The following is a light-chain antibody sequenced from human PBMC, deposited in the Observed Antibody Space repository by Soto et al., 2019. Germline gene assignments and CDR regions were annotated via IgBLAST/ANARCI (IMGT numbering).Light chain of an antibody. CDR2: DVT. V-gene: IGLV2-14*01. CDR3: SSSSSGTTLDVV. J-gene: IGLJ2*01. CDR1: SSDVGGHNY. Sequence: QSALTQPASVSGSPGQSITISCTGTSSDVGGHNYVSWYQQHPGTAPKLMIYDVTNRPSGVSNRFSGSKSGNTASLTISGLLAEDDADYYCSSSSSGTTLDVVFGGGTKLTVL.